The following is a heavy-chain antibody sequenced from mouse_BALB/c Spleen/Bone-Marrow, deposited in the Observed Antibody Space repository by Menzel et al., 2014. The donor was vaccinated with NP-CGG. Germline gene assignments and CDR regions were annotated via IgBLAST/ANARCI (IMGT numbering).Heavy chain of an antibody. J-gene: IGHJ3*01. V-gene: IGHV2-9*02. CDR3: AREGSSMITTAFAY. Sequence: QVHVKQSGPGLVAPSQSLSITCTVSGFSLTSYGVHWVRQPPGKGLEWLGVIWAGGSTNYNSALMSRLSIIKANSKTQVFLKMNSLQTDDAAIYYCAREGSSMITTAFAYWGQGTLVTVSA. D-gene: IGHD2-4*01. CDR2: IWAGGST. CDR1: GFSLTSYG.